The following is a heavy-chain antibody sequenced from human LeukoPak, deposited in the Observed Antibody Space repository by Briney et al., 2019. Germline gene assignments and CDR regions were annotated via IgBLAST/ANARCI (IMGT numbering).Heavy chain of an antibody. Sequence: ASVKVSCKASGYTFTSYDINWVRQATGQGLEWMGWMNPNSGNTGYAQKFQGRVTMTRNTSISTAYMELSSLRSEDTAVYYCAREGSSWYEVDYWGQGTLVTVSS. V-gene: IGHV1-8*01. CDR2: MNPNSGNT. J-gene: IGHJ4*02. CDR1: GYTFTSYD. CDR3: AREGSSWYEVDY. D-gene: IGHD6-13*01.